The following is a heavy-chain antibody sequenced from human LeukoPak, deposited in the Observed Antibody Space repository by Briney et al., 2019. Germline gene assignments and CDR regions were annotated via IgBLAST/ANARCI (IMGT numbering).Heavy chain of an antibody. Sequence: GGSLRLSCAASGFSFSTYGMHWVRQAPGQGLDWVAFIRYDGSNIYYADSVKGRFTISRDNSKNTLSLQMNSLRAEDTAVYYCASFETVAAYPFDYWGQGTLVSVSS. J-gene: IGHJ4*02. V-gene: IGHV3-30*02. CDR3: ASFETVAAYPFDY. CDR2: IRYDGSNI. CDR1: GFSFSTYG. D-gene: IGHD6-19*01.